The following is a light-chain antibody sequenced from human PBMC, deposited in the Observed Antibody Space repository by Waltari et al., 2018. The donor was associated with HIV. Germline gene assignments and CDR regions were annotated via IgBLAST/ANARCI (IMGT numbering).Light chain of an antibody. CDR1: SGHINYA. V-gene: IGLV4-69*01. Sequence: QHVLTQSPSASASLGASVKLTCTLSSGHINYAIAWHQQKPETGPRYLMKVKSDGSHIKGDGVPERFSCSSSGTERYLTISHLQSADGADYYWQTWGTGVIFGGGTKLTVL. CDR3: QTWGTGVI. J-gene: IGLJ2*01. CDR2: VKSDGSH.